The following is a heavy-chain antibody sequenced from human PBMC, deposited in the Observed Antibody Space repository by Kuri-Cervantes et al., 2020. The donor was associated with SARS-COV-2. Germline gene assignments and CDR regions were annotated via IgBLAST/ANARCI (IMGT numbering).Heavy chain of an antibody. CDR1: GFTFSSYA. CDR3: ARTLGEDIVVVPAATFDY. V-gene: IGHV3-64*04. J-gene: IGHJ4*02. CDR2: ISSNGGSK. D-gene: IGHD2-2*01. Sequence: GGSLRLSCSASGFTFSSYAMHWVRQAPGKGLEYVSAISSNGGSKYYADSVKGRFTISRDNSKNTLYLQMNSLRAEDTAVYYCARTLGEDIVVVPAATFDYWGQGTLVTVSS.